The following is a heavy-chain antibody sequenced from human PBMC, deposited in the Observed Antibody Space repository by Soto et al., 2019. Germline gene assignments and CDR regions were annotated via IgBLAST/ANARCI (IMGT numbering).Heavy chain of an antibody. Sequence: GGSLRLSCAASGFTFSSYGMHWVRQAPGKGLEWVAVIWYDGSNKYYADSVKGRFTISRDNSKNTLYLQMNSLRAEDTAVYYCARSDIVATTPLDYWGQGTLVTVSS. CDR1: GFTFSSYG. CDR2: IWYDGSNK. D-gene: IGHD5-12*01. V-gene: IGHV3-33*01. CDR3: ARSDIVATTPLDY. J-gene: IGHJ4*02.